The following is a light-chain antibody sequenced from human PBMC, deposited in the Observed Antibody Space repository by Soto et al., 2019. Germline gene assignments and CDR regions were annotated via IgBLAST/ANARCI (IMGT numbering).Light chain of an antibody. CDR2: GAS. Sequence: EIVLTQSPGTLSLSLGERATLSCRASQTVSNNYLAWYQQKPGQAPRLLFYGASSRATGIPDRFSGSGSGTDFTLTISRLEPEDFAVYYCQQYDISPVTFGGGTKVDIK. CDR1: QTVSNNY. J-gene: IGKJ4*01. CDR3: QQYDISPVT. V-gene: IGKV3-20*01.